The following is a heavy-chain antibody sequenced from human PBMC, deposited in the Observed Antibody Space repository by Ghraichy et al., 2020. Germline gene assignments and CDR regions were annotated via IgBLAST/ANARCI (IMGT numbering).Heavy chain of an antibody. CDR1: GFTFSDYA. CDR3: ARDAGANYYHFDYGMDV. Sequence: GESLNISCVASGFTFSDYAMSWVRQAPGKGLEWVSLIDRSGDIPQYADFVKGRFTISRDNPHNTVYLEVTSLRAEDTAVYYCARDAGANYYHFDYGMDVWGQGTRVTVSS. J-gene: IGHJ6*02. CDR2: IDRSGDIP. D-gene: IGHD3-10*01. V-gene: IGHV3-23*05.